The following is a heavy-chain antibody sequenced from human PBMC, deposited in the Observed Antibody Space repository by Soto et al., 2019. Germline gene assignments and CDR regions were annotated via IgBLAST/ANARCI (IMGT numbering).Heavy chain of an antibody. V-gene: IGHV3-21*01. J-gene: IGHJ5*02. CDR1: GFTFSSYS. CDR3: ARAALSLLSFRPDNWFDP. CDR2: ISSSSSYI. D-gene: IGHD2-2*01. Sequence: EVQLVESGGGLVKPGGSLRLSCAASGFTFSSYSMNWVRQAPGKGLEWVSSISSSSSYIYYADSVKGRFTISRDNAKNSLYLQRNSLRAEDTAVYYCARAALSLLSFRPDNWFDPWGQGTLVTVSS.